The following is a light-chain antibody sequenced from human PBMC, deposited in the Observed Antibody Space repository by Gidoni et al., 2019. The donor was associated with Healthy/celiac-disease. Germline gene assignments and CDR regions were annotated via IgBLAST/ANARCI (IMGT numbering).Light chain of an antibody. Sequence: SSELTQDPAVSVALGQTVRITCQGDSLRSYYASWYQPKPGQAPVLVIYGKNNRPSGIPDRFSGSSSGNTASLTITGAQAEDEADYYCNSRDSSGNHLDWVFGGGTKLTVL. CDR2: GKN. CDR1: SLRSYY. V-gene: IGLV3-19*01. CDR3: NSRDSSGNHLDWV. J-gene: IGLJ3*02.